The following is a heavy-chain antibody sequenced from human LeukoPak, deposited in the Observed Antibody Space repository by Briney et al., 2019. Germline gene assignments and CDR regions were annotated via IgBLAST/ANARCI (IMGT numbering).Heavy chain of an antibody. Sequence: GGSLRLSCAASGITFSSYAMHWVRQAPGKGLEWVAVISYDGSNKYYADSVKGRFTISGDNSKNTLYLQMNSLRAEDTAVYYCARDHGYYYYGMDVWGQGTTVTVSS. V-gene: IGHV3-30-3*01. CDR2: ISYDGSNK. J-gene: IGHJ6*02. CDR1: GITFSSYA. CDR3: ARDHGYYYYGMDV.